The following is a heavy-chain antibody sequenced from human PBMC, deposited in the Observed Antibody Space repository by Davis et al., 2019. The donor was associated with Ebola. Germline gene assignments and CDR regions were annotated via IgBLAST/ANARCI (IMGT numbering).Heavy chain of an antibody. CDR3: AKEGYYYDSSGYYYVLFDY. Sequence: PGGSLRLSCAASGFTFSSYEMNWVRQAPGKGLEWVSYISSSGNTIYYADSVKGRFTISRDNAKNSLYLQMNSLRAEDTAVYYCAKEGYYYDSSGYYYVLFDYWGQGTLVTVSS. V-gene: IGHV3-48*03. J-gene: IGHJ4*02. CDR2: ISSSGNTI. D-gene: IGHD3-22*01. CDR1: GFTFSSYE.